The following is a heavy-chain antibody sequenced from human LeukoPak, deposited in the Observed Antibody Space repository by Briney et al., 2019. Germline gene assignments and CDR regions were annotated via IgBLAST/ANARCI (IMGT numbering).Heavy chain of an antibody. D-gene: IGHD1-26*01. J-gene: IGHJ4*02. V-gene: IGHV1-2*02. CDR3: ARAKRLPLDY. CDR1: GYTLTGYY. Sequence: ASVKVSCKASGYTLTGYYMHWVRQAPGQGLEWMGWIDPNSGGTNYAQKFQGRVTMTRDTSINTAYMELSRLRSDDLAIYYCARAKRLPLDYWGQGALVTVSS. CDR2: IDPNSGGT.